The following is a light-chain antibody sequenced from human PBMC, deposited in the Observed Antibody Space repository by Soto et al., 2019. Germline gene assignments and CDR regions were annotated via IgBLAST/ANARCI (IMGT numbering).Light chain of an antibody. CDR3: QQRSIWPPT. Sequence: EIVLTQSPATLSLSPGERATLSCRASQSVSNSLAWYQQNPGQAPSLLIYDASNRATGIPARFSGSGSGTDFSLTISSLEPEDFAVYYCQQRSIWPPTFGQGTRLEIK. V-gene: IGKV3-11*01. J-gene: IGKJ5*01. CDR2: DAS. CDR1: QSVSNS.